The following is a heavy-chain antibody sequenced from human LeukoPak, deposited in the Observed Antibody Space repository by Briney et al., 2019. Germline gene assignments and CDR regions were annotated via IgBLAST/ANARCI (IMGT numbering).Heavy chain of an antibody. J-gene: IGHJ4*02. CDR3: ARLRITITHEFDY. V-gene: IGHV4-34*01. Sequence: PSETLSLTCAVYGGSFGGYYWSWIRQPPGKGLEWIGEINHSGSTNYNPSLKSRVTISVDTSKNQFSLKLSSVTAADTAVYYCARLRITITHEFDYWGQGTLVTVSS. CDR1: GGSFGGYY. CDR2: INHSGST. D-gene: IGHD3-10*01.